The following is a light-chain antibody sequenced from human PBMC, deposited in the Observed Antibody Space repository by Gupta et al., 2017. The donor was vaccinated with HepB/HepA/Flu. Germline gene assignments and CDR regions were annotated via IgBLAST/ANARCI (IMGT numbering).Light chain of an antibody. V-gene: IGLV1-40*01. CDR3: QSYDSAGVL. J-gene: IGLJ2*01. CDR2: GNS. Sequence: QSVLTQPPSVSGAPGQRVTISCTGSSSNIGAGYDVHWYQQRPGTAPKLRIYGNSKRPAGGPDRFSGSKSGTAAALAITVLQAQDEADYYCQSYDSAGVLFGGGTKLTVL. CDR1: SSNIGAGYD.